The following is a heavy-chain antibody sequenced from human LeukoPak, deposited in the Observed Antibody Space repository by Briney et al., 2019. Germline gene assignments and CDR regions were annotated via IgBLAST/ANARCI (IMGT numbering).Heavy chain of an antibody. D-gene: IGHD2/OR15-2a*01. J-gene: IGHJ4*02. CDR3: AKGKGGTSFNYCFDY. V-gene: IGHV3-23*03. CDR2: IHNDAATT. CDR1: GFGFGAYA. Sequence: PGASLRLSCAASGFGFGAYAMIWVRQAPGKGLEWVSLIHNDAATTYYADSVRGRFTVSRDNSKNTLYLEMNSLGAEATAVYYCAKGKGGTSFNYCFDYWGQGTPVSVSS.